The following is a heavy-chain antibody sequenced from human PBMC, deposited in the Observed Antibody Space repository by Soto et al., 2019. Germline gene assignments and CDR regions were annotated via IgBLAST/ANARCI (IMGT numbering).Heavy chain of an antibody. Sequence: PGGSLRLSCAASGFTFSSYSMNWVRQAPGKGLEWVSSISSSSSYIYYADSVKGRFTISRDNAKNSLYLQMNSLRAEDTAVYYCARDVYDYGDFDTPFIDYWGQGTLVTVSS. D-gene: IGHD4-17*01. CDR2: ISSSSSYI. V-gene: IGHV3-21*01. J-gene: IGHJ4*02. CDR3: ARDVYDYGDFDTPFIDY. CDR1: GFTFSSYS.